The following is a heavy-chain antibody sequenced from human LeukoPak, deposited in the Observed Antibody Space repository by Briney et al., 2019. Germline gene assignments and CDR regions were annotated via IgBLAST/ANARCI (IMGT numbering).Heavy chain of an antibody. CDR1: GGTFSSYA. J-gene: IGHJ5*02. D-gene: IGHD6-19*01. CDR3: ARVVPRGVHSSGWYGWFDP. Sequence: GASVKVSCKASGGTFSSYAISWVRQAPGQGLEWMGGIIPIFGTANYAQKFQGRVTITADKSTSAAYMELSSLRSEDTAVYYCARVVPRGVHSSGWYGWFDPWGQGTLVTVSS. CDR2: IIPIFGTA. V-gene: IGHV1-69*06.